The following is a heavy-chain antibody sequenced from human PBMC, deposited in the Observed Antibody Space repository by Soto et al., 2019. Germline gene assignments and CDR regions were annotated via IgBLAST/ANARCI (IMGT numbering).Heavy chain of an antibody. CDR3: ASQPTVYYYYGMDV. CDR2: IYYSGST. CDR1: GGSISSSSYY. V-gene: IGHV4-39*01. Sequence: PSETLSLTCTVSGGSISSSSYYWGWIRQPPGKGLEWIGSIYYSGSTYYNPSLKSRVTISVDTSKNQFSLKLSSVTAADTAVYYCASQPTVYYYYGMDVWGQGTTVTVSS. J-gene: IGHJ6*02.